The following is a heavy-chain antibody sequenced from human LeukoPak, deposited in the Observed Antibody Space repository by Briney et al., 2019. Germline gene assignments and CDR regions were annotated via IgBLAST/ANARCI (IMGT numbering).Heavy chain of an antibody. J-gene: IGHJ4*02. CDR2: ISAYNGNT. V-gene: IGHV1-18*01. CDR3: ARVSYSSGLPIDY. Sequence: SVKVSCKASGYTFTSHGISWVGQAPGQGLEWMGWISAYNGNTNYAQKLQGRVTMTTDTSTSTAYMQLRSLRSDDTAVYYCARVSYSSGLPIDYWGQGTLVTVSS. CDR1: GYTFTSHG. D-gene: IGHD6-19*01.